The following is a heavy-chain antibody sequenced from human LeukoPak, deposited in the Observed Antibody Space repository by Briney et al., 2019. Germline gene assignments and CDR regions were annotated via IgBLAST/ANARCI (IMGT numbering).Heavy chain of an antibody. CDR1: GGSISSYY. CDR2: IYTSGST. D-gene: IGHD3-10*01. CDR3: ARELTPYGSGYYFDY. V-gene: IGHV4-4*07. J-gene: IGHJ4*02. Sequence: SETLSLTCTVSGGSISSYYWSWIRQPAGKGLEWIGRIYTSGSTNHNPSLKSRVTMSVDTSKNQFSLKLSSVTAADTAVYYCARELTPYGSGYYFDYWGQGTLVTVSS.